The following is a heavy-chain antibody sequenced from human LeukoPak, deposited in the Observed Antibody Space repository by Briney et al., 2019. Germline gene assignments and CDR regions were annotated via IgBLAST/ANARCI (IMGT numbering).Heavy chain of an antibody. CDR2: FDPEDGET. V-gene: IGHV1-24*01. CDR1: GYTLTELS. CDR3: ATDQDHLRGAFDI. J-gene: IGHJ3*02. D-gene: IGHD1-14*01. Sequence: ASVKVSCKVSGYTLTELSMHWVRQAPGKGLEWMGGFDPEDGETIYAQKFQGRVTMTEDTSTDTAYMELSSLRSEDTAVYYCATDQDHLRGAFDIWGQETMVTVSS.